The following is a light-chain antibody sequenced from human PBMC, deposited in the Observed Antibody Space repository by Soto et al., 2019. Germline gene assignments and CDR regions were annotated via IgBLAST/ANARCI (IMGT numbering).Light chain of an antibody. J-gene: IGKJ5*01. CDR2: GAS. CDR1: QSVSSSY. V-gene: IGKV3-20*01. Sequence: EIVLTLSPGTLSLSPGERATRSCRASQSVSSSYLAWYQQKPGQAPRLLIYGASSRATGIPDRFSGSGSGTHFTLTISRLEPEDFAVYYCQQYSSSPPITYGQGTRLEIK. CDR3: QQYSSSPPIT.